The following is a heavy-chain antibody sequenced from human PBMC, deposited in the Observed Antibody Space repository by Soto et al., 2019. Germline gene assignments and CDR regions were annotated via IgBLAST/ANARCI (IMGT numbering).Heavy chain of an antibody. V-gene: IGHV1-69*06. CDR3: ASWSSYSGSYCFDY. D-gene: IGHD1-26*01. J-gene: IGHJ4*02. Sequence: SGKVSGNASAGTFNSYSINCVKQAPGRGLEWVGQVVPVYDSVNYAENFQGRVTITADKSTKTAYMELTSLRSEDTALYFCASWSSYSGSYCFDYWGQGTLVTVS. CDR1: AGTFNSYS. CDR2: VVPVYDSV.